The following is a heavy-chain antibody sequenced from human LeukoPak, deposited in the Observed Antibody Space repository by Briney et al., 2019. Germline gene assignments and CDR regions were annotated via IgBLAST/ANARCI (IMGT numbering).Heavy chain of an antibody. CDR3: ARQHSSGWYRGTFDY. Sequence: SETLSLTCTVSGGSISSYYWSWIRQPPGKGLEWIGYIYYSGSTNYNPSLKSRVTISVDTSKNQFSLKLSSVIAADTAVYYCARQHSSGWYRGTFDYWGQGTLVTVSS. D-gene: IGHD6-19*01. J-gene: IGHJ4*02. V-gene: IGHV4-59*08. CDR2: IYYSGST. CDR1: GGSISSYY.